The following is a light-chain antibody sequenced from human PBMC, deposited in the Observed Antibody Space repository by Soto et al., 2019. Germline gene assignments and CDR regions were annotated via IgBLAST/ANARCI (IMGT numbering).Light chain of an antibody. CDR1: SSNIGSNY. V-gene: IGLV1-44*01. Sequence: QSVLTQPPSASGTPGQRVTISCSGSSSNIGSNYVYWYQQLPGTAPKLLIFGNNQRPSGVPDRFSGSKSGTSASLAISGLQSEDEADYYCAAWDASLYRYVFVPGTMVTVL. CDR3: AAWDASLYRYV. J-gene: IGLJ1*01. CDR2: GNN.